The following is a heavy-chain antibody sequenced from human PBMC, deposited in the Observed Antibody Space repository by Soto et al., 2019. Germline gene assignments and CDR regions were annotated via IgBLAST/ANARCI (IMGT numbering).Heavy chain of an antibody. CDR1: GFTFSSYG. CDR2: IWYDGSNN. D-gene: IGHD3-22*01. V-gene: IGHV3-33*01. J-gene: IGHJ2*01. Sequence: QVQLVESGGGVVQPGRSLRLSCAASGFTFSSYGMHWVRQAPGKGLEWVAVIWYDGSNNYYADSVKGRFTISRDNSKNTLYLQMNSLRAEDTAVYYCARDKSYYDSSGYYYGDWYFDLWGRGTLVTVSS. CDR3: ARDKSYYDSSGYYYGDWYFDL.